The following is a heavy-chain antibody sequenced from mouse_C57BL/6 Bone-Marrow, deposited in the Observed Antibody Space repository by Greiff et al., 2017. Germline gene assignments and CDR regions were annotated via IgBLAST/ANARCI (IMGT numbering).Heavy chain of an antibody. Sequence: QVQLKESGAELVRPGASVTLSCKASGYTFTDYEMHWVKQTPVHGLEWIGAIDPETGGTAYNQKFKGKAILTADKSSSTAYMELRSLTSEDSAVYYCTRRGGPDMDYWGQGTSVTVSS. V-gene: IGHV1-15*01. CDR3: TRRGGPDMDY. J-gene: IGHJ4*01. CDR1: GYTFTDYE. CDR2: IDPETGGT.